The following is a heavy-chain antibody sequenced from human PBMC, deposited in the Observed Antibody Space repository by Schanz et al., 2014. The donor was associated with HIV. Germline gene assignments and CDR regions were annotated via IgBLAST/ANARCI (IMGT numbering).Heavy chain of an antibody. CDR2: ISFDGSHK. Sequence: QVQLVESGGGVVQPGGSLRLSCAVSGITFSGFTFSNYGMHWVRQTPGKGLEWVAAISFDGSHKYSADSVKGRFTISRDDSSDTLYLQMNSLRPEDTAVYYCARLRGFLWFGDHPYSFDYWGQGTLVTVSS. D-gene: IGHD3-10*01. CDR1: GITFSGFTFSNYG. CDR3: ARLRGFLWFGDHPYSFDY. J-gene: IGHJ4*02. V-gene: IGHV3-30*03.